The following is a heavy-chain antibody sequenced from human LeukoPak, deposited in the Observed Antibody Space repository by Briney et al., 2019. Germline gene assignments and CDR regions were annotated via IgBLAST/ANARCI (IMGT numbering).Heavy chain of an antibody. V-gene: IGHV4-34*01. J-gene: IGHJ4*02. Sequence: PSETLSLTCAVYGGSITGYYWSWIRQTPGRGLEWVGEIHYTGATSYNPSLKSRATISTDTSKNQFSLRLSSVTAADTAVYYCARGNILTGYCFYFWGQGALVTVSS. D-gene: IGHD3-9*01. CDR2: IHYTGAT. CDR1: GGSITGYY. CDR3: ARGNILTGYCFYF.